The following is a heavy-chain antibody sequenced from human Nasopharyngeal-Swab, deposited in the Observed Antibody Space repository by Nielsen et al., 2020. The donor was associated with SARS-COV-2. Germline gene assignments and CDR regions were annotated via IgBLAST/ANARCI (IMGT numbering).Heavy chain of an antibody. J-gene: IGHJ5*02. D-gene: IGHD2-2*01. CDR2: IIPIFGTA. CDR3: ARDLGCSSTSCYEGNWFDP. V-gene: IGHV1-69*01. Sequence: WVRQAPGQGLEWMGGIIPIFGTANYAQKFQGRVTITADDSTSTAYMELSSLRSEDTAVYYCARDLGCSSTSCYEGNWFDPWGQGTLVTVSS.